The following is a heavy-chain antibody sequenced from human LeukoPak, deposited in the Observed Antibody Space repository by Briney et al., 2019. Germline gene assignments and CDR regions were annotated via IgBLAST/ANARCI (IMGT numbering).Heavy chain of an antibody. Sequence: PGGSLRLSCAASGFTFSDYYMDWVRQAPGKGLEWVGRTRDKANSYTTEYAASVKGRFTISRDDSKNSLYLQMNSLKTEDTAVYYCARVRYCSSTSCRGALDIWGQGTMVTVSS. CDR3: ARVRYCSSTSCRGALDI. J-gene: IGHJ3*02. CDR1: GFTFSDYY. CDR2: TRDKANSYTT. D-gene: IGHD2-2*01. V-gene: IGHV3-72*01.